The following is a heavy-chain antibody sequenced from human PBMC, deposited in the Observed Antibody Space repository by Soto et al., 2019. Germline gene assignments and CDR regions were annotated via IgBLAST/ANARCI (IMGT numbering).Heavy chain of an antibody. CDR3: ARAEMATIGSGN. D-gene: IGHD5-12*01. CDR1: GGTFSSYT. CDR2: IIPILGIA. V-gene: IGHV1-69*02. Sequence: SVKVSCKASGGTFSSYTISWVRQAPGQGLEWMGRIIPILGIANYAQKFQGRVTITADKSTSTAYMELSSLRSEDTAVYYCARAEMATIGSGNWGQGTLVTVSS. J-gene: IGHJ4*02.